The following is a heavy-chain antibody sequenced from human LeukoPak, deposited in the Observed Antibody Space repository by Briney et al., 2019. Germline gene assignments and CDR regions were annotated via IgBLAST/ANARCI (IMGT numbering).Heavy chain of an antibody. CDR1: RYTFTSYV. J-gene: IGHJ6*02. Sequence: ASVKVSCKASRYTFTSYVISWVRQAPGQGAKGMGWISVYNGDTQYAQRLQGRVTMTTDTSTSTAYLELRSLRSDDTAVYYCARGYCSGGRCYDILNYQYGMDVWGQGTTVTVSS. CDR3: ARGYCSGGRCYDILNYQYGMDV. V-gene: IGHV1-18*01. D-gene: IGHD2-15*01. CDR2: ISVYNGDT.